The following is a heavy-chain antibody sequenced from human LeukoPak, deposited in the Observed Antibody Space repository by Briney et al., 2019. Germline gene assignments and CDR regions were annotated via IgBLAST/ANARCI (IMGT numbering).Heavy chain of an antibody. CDR1: GGSISSYY. V-gene: IGHV4-59*12. J-gene: IGHJ4*02. D-gene: IGHD6-13*01. CDR3: ARCAAGREYYFDY. CDR2: IYYSGST. Sequence: SETLSLTCTVSGGSISSYYWSWIRQPPGKGLEWIGYIYYSGSTNYNPSLKSRVTISVDTSKNQFSLQLNSVTPEDTAVYYCARCAAGREYYFDYWGREPWSPSPQ.